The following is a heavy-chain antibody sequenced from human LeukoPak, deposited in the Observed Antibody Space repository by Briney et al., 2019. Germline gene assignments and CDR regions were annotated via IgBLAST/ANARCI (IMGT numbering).Heavy chain of an antibody. D-gene: IGHD7-27*01. V-gene: IGHV3-21*01. Sequence: GGSLRLSCAASGFSFVSYSMNWARQAPGKRLEWVSSISSSGNYIYYADSLKGRFTISRDNAKNSLYLQMNSLRAEDTAVYYCAREPPGAFDIWGLGTVVTVSS. CDR3: AREPPGAFDI. CDR1: GFSFVSYS. J-gene: IGHJ3*02. CDR2: ISSSGNYI.